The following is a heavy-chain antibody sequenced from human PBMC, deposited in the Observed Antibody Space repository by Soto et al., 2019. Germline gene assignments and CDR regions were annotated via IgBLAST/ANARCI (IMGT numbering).Heavy chain of an antibody. Sequence: QVQLVQSGTEVKKPGSSVKVSCKASGGTFSRHAVNWVRQAPGQGLEWMGAILPIVDATNDAQKFQDRVTITSYESPGTVYMVLLSLRSESTAVYFFAGAPPNDDGDHHAFDIRGQWTLVIVSS. V-gene: IGHV1-69*05. D-gene: IGHD3-10*01. CDR1: GGTFSRHA. CDR3: AGAPPNDDGDHHAFDI. CDR2: ILPIVDAT. J-gene: IGHJ3*02.